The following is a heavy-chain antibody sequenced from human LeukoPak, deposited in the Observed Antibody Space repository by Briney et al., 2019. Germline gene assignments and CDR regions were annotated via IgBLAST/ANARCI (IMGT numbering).Heavy chain of an antibody. CDR2: TYYKSKWYN. V-gene: IGHV6-1*01. Sequence: SQTLSLTCAISGDIVSSNSAAWNWIRQSPSGGLEWLGRTYYKSKWYNDYAISVRSRITINPDTSKNQFSLQLKSVTPEDTAVYYCARMVGLVSDYWGQGTLVTVSS. J-gene: IGHJ4*02. D-gene: IGHD3-10*01. CDR3: ARMVGLVSDY. CDR1: GDIVSSNSAA.